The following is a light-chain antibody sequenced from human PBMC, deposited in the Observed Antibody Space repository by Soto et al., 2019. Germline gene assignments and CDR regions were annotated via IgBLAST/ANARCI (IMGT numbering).Light chain of an antibody. CDR2: DVS. V-gene: IGLV2-14*01. Sequence: QSALTQPASVSGSPGQSITISCTGTSSDVGGYNYVSWYQQHPGKAPKLMIYDVSNRPSGVSNRFSGSKSGTTASLTITGLQAEDEADYYCSSYTSSSTSRVFGGGTKLTVL. CDR1: SSDVGGYNY. CDR3: SSYTSSSTSRV. J-gene: IGLJ2*01.